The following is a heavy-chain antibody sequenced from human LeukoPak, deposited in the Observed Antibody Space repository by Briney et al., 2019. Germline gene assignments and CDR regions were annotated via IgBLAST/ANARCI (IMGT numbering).Heavy chain of an antibody. CDR3: AGDRMVRGVPGY. V-gene: IGHV3-48*03. CDR2: ISSSGSTI. D-gene: IGHD3-10*01. J-gene: IGHJ4*02. Sequence: GALRLSLAASGFTFSSYEMNWGPPAPGEGVGWVSYISSSGSTIYYADSVKGRFTISRDNSKNTLYLQMNSLRAEDTAVYYCAGDRMVRGVPGYWGQGTLVTVSS. CDR1: GFTFSSYE.